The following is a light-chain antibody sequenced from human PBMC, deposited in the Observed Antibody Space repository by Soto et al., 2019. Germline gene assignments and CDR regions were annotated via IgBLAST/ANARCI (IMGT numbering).Light chain of an antibody. V-gene: IGLV2-8*01. J-gene: IGLJ1*01. Sequence: QSALTQPPSASGSPGQSVTISCTGTSSDAGGYNYVSWYQQHPGKAPKLMIYEVSKRPSGVPDRFSGSKSGNTASLTVSGLQAEDEADYYCSSYAGSNIYVFGNGTKVTVL. CDR2: EVS. CDR3: SSYAGSNIYV. CDR1: SSDAGGYNY.